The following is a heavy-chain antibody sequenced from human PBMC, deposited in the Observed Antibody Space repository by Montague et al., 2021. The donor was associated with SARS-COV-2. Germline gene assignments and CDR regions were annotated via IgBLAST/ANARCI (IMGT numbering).Heavy chain of an antibody. J-gene: IGHJ6*02. Sequence: SETLSLTCTVSGGSISSYYWSWIRRPAGKGLEWIGRIYTSGSTNYNPSLKSRVTMSVDTSKNQFSLKLSSVTAADTAVYYCARVGRAGYDILTGYYYYGMDVWGQGTTVTVSS. D-gene: IGHD3-9*01. V-gene: IGHV4-4*07. CDR2: IYTSGST. CDR1: GGSISSYY. CDR3: ARVGRAGYDILTGYYYYGMDV.